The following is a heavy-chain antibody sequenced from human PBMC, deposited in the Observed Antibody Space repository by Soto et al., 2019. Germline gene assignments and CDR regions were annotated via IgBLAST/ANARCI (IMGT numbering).Heavy chain of an antibody. V-gene: IGHV4-59*08. CDR3: ASYVWGSYQSPMGGT. D-gene: IGHD3-16*02. J-gene: IGHJ4*02. Sequence: SETLSLTCTVSGGSISSYYWSWIRQPPGKGLEWIGYIYYSGSTNYNPSLKSRVTISVDTSKNQFSLKLSSVTAADTAVYYCASYVWGSYQSPMGGTWGQGTMVTVSS. CDR2: IYYSGST. CDR1: GGSISSYY.